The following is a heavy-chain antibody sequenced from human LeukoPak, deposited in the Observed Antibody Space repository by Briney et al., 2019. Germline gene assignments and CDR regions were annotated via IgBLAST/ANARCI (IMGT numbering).Heavy chain of an antibody. CDR3: ASTRAGDYVTFFDY. CDR2: IYHSGST. J-gene: IGHJ4*02. CDR1: GGSISSSNW. D-gene: IGHD4-17*01. V-gene: IGHV4-4*02. Sequence: PSETLSLTCAVSGGSISSSNWWSWVRQPPGKGLEWIGEIYHSGSTNYNPSLKSRVTISVDTSKNQFSLKLSSVTAADTAVYYCASTRAGDYVTFFDYWGQGTLVTVSS.